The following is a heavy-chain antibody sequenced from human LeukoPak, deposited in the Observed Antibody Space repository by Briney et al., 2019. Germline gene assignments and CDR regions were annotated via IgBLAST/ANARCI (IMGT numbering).Heavy chain of an antibody. CDR3: ARADDSSGYYYYDFDY. CDR1: GGSISSYY. J-gene: IGHJ4*02. D-gene: IGHD3-22*01. Sequence: SETLSLTCTVSGGSISSYYWSWIRQPPGKGLEWIGYIYYSGSTTYNPSLKSRVTISVDTSKNQFSLKLSSVTAADTAVYYCARADDSSGYYYYDFDYWGQGTLVTVSS. CDR2: IYYSGST. V-gene: IGHV4-59*01.